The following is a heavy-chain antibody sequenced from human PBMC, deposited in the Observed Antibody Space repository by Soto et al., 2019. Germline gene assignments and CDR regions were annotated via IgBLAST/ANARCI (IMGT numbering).Heavy chain of an antibody. Sequence: QVQLVQSGAEVKKPGSSVKVSCKASGGTFSSYTLSWVRQSPGQGLEWMGRIIPILGIANYAQKFQGRVTLTADKSMSTAYMELSCLRSEATAVYYCARAVRGYCSGGSCYCVAPWGHGTLDTFSS. CDR2: IIPILGIA. V-gene: IGHV1-69*02. J-gene: IGHJ5*02. D-gene: IGHD2-15*01. CDR3: ARAVRGYCSGGSCYCVAP. CDR1: GGTFSSYT.